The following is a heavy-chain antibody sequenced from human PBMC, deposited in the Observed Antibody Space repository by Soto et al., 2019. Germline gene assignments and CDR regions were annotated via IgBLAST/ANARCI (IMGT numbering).Heavy chain of an antibody. J-gene: IGHJ4*02. D-gene: IGHD4-17*01. CDR2: INWNSGGI. V-gene: IGHV3-9*01. Sequence: EVQLVESGGGLEQPGRSLRLSCAASGFTFEDYAMHWVRQAPGTGLEWVSGINWNSGGIGYADSVKGRFTISRDNAKNSLYLQMNSLRTEDTAFYYCAKDRGPVTTVTQIEFWGQGTLVTVSS. CDR3: AKDRGPVTTVTQIEF. CDR1: GFTFEDYA.